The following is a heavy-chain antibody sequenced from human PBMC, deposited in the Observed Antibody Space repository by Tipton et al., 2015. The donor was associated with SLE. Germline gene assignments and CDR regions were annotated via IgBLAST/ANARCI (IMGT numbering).Heavy chain of an antibody. CDR1: GFTFSIYA. J-gene: IGHJ4*02. CDR3: AKKAAQFDWLAFPHYFDY. Sequence: SLRLSCAASGFTFSIYAMHWVRQAPGKGLEWVAVISYDGSNKYYADSVKGRFAISRDNPKNTLFLQMNSLRAEDTAAYFCAKKAAQFDWLAFPHYFDYWGQGALVTVSS. D-gene: IGHD3-9*01. V-gene: IGHV3-30*09. CDR2: ISYDGSNK.